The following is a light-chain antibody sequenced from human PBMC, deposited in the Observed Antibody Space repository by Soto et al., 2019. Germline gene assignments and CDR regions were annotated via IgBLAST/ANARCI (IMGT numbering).Light chain of an antibody. CDR2: GAS. V-gene: IGKV3-15*01. Sequence: EVVLTQSPATLSVSPGDRATLSCRASQSVSRNLAWYQQKPGQAPRLLIYGASTRATGVSARFSGSGSATEFTISISSLQSEDVAVYYCQQYGDWPPETFVQGTKL. CDR1: QSVSRN. CDR3: QQYGDWPPET. J-gene: IGKJ2*01.